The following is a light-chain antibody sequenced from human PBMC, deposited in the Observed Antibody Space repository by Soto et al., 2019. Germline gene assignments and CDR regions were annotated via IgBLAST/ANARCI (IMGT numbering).Light chain of an antibody. CDR2: EVS. V-gene: IGLV2-14*01. CDR1: SSDIGNYDF. Sequence: QSVLTQPASVSGSPGQSITISCTGTSSDIGNYDFVSWYQQVPGTAPKLMIYEVSNRPSGVSNRFSGSKSGNTASLTISGLQAEDEADYYCSSYTSSSTLYVFGTGTKVTVL. CDR3: SSYTSSSTLYV. J-gene: IGLJ1*01.